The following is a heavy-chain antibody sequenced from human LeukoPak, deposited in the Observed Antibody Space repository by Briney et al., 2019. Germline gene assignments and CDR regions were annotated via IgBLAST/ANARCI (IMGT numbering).Heavy chain of an antibody. CDR1: GFAFSDFY. J-gene: IGHJ4*02. CDR3: ARDALGSYDY. Sequence: GGSLRLSCAASGFAFSDFYMFWIRQAPGKGLEWISYISNSGSTLYYADSVKGRFTISRDNDKNLLYMQMNSLRADDTAVYYCARDALGSYDYWGQGTLVTVSS. CDR2: ISNSGSTL. V-gene: IGHV3-11*01. D-gene: IGHD3-10*01.